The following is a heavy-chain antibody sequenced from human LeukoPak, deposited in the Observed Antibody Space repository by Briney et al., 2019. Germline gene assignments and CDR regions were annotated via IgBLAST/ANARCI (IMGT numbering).Heavy chain of an antibody. CDR2: IYYSGST. CDR3: ARDGTVATNWFDP. CDR1: GVSISSSSYH. D-gene: IGHD5-12*01. Sequence: PSETLSLTCSVSGVSISSSSYHWGWIRQPPGKGLEWIASIYYSGSTYYSPSLKSRVTISVDTSKSQFSLKMSSVIAADTAVYYCARDGTVATNWFDPWGQGTLVTVSS. J-gene: IGHJ5*02. V-gene: IGHV4-39*07.